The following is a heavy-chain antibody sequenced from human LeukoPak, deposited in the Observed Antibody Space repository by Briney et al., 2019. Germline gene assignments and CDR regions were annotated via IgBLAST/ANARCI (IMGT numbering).Heavy chain of an antibody. J-gene: IGHJ5*02. Sequence: SETLSLTCTVSGGSISSYYWSWIRQPPGKGLEWIGYIYTSGSTNYNPSLKSRVTISVDTSKNQFSLKLSSVTAADTAVYYCARRGGSLGWFDPWGQGTLVTVSS. V-gene: IGHV4-4*09. CDR3: ARRGGSLGWFDP. CDR2: IYTSGST. D-gene: IGHD1-26*01. CDR1: GGSISSYY.